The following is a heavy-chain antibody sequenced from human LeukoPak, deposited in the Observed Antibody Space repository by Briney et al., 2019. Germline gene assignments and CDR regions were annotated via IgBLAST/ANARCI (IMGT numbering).Heavy chain of an antibody. J-gene: IGHJ4*02. V-gene: IGHV4-31*03. CDR1: GGSISSGGYY. CDR2: IYYSGST. CDR3: ARVGSSGLELDY. Sequence: SETLSLTRTVSGGSISSGGYYWSWIRQHPGKGLEWIGYIYYSGSTYYNPSLKSRVTISVDTSKNQFSLKLSSVTAADTAVYYCARVGSSGLELDYWGQGTLVTVSS. D-gene: IGHD6-19*01.